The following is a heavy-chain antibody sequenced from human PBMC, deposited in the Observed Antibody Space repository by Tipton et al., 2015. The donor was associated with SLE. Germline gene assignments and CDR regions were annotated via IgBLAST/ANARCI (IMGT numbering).Heavy chain of an antibody. Sequence: TLSLTCAVYGGSFSGYYWSWIRQPPGKGLGWIGEINHSGSTNYNPSLKSRVTISVDTSKNQFSLKLSSVTAADTAVYYCARSRSSWYRRGFDYWGQGTLVTVSS. V-gene: IGHV4-34*01. CDR2: INHSGST. D-gene: IGHD6-13*01. CDR1: GGSFSGYY. J-gene: IGHJ4*02. CDR3: ARSRSSWYRRGFDY.